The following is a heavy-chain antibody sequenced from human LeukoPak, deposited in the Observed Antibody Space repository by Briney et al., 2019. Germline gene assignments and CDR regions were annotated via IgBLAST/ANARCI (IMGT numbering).Heavy chain of an antibody. CDR2: IKQDGSEK. CDR1: GFTFSNYW. D-gene: IGHD3-22*01. J-gene: IGHJ4*02. V-gene: IGHV3-7*04. CDR3: ARDPYDSSWGLCYFDY. Sequence: GGSLRLSCAASGFTFSNYWMTWVRQAPGKGLEWVANIKQDGSEKYYLGSVKGRFTISRDNTKNSLYLQMNSLRAEDTAVYYCARDPYDSSWGLCYFDYWGQGNLVTVSS.